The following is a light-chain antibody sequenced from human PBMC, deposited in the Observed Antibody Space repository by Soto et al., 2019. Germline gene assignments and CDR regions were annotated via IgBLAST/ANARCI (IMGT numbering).Light chain of an antibody. J-gene: IGKJ4*01. CDR3: QQYGRSPLS. CDR1: QSVRNNY. Sequence: EIVLTQSPDTLSLSPGERATLSCRASQSVRNNYLAWYQQKPGQAPRFLIYDASSRATGIPDRFSGSGSGTDVTLTISRLVPEDFAVYYCQQYGRSPLSFGGGTKVEIK. V-gene: IGKV3-20*01. CDR2: DAS.